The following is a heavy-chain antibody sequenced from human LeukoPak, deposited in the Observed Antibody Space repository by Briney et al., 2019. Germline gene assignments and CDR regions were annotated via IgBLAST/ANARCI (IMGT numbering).Heavy chain of an antibody. D-gene: IGHD6-19*01. CDR2: ISSSSSTI. J-gene: IGHJ4*02. Sequence: GGSLRLSCAASGFTFSSYAMNWVRQAPGKGLEWVSYISSSSSTIYYADSVKGRFTISRDNAKNSLYLQMYSLRAEDTAVYYCARDLPDLCSSGWTSFDYWGQGTLVTVSS. CDR1: GFTFSSYA. CDR3: ARDLPDLCSSGWTSFDY. V-gene: IGHV3-48*01.